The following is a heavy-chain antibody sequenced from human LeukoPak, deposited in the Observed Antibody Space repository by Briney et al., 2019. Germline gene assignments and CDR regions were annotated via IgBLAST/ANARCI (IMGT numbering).Heavy chain of an antibody. CDR1: GGSFSGYY. CDR2: INHSGST. D-gene: IGHD3-10*01. CDR3: ASARSGSKMYYFDY. Sequence: SETLSLTCAVYGGSFSGYYWSWIRQPPGKGLEWIGEINHSGSTNYNPSLKSRVTISVDTSKNQFSLKLSSVTAADTAVYHCASARSGSKMYYFDYWGQGTLVTVSS. J-gene: IGHJ4*02. V-gene: IGHV4-34*01.